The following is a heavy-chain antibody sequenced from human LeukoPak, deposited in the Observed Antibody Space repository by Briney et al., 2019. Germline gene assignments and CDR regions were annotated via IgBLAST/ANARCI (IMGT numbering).Heavy chain of an antibody. V-gene: IGHV3-53*01. CDR2: IYNGDDT. Sequence: GGSLRLSCAASEFTFSSYSMSWVRQAPGKGLEWVSVIYNGDDTYYADSVKGRFTISRDNSKNTLYLQMNSLRAEDTAIYYCAEGLPAPFDSWGQGILVTVSS. CDR3: AEGLPAPFDS. CDR1: EFTFSSYS. J-gene: IGHJ4*02. D-gene: IGHD3-16*01.